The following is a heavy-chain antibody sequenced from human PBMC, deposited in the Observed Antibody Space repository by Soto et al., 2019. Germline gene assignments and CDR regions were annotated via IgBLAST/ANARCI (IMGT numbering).Heavy chain of an antibody. V-gene: IGHV4-30-4*01. CDR3: ARGSWWFDP. Sequence: SETLSLTCTVSGGSISSGDYYWSWIRQPPGKGLEWIGYIYYSGSTYYNPSLKSRVTISVDPSTTQSPLKLSSVTAADPAVYYCARGSWWFDPWGTGTLVTSPQ. D-gene: IGHD6-13*01. J-gene: IGHJ5*02. CDR2: IYYSGST. CDR1: GGSISSGDYY.